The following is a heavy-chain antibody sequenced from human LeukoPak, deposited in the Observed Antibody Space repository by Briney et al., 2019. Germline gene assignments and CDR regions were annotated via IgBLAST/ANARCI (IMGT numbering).Heavy chain of an antibody. D-gene: IGHD3-3*01. CDR2: ISGSGGST. V-gene: IGHV3-23*01. CDR3: AKNNDFWSGPYYYYYMDV. J-gene: IGHJ6*03. CDR1: GFTFSRYA. Sequence: GGSLRLSCAASGFTFSRYAMSWVRQAPGKGLEWVSAISGSGGSTYYADSVKGRFTISRDNSKNTLYLQMNSLRAEDTAVYYCAKNNDFWSGPYYYYYMDVWGKGTTVTVSS.